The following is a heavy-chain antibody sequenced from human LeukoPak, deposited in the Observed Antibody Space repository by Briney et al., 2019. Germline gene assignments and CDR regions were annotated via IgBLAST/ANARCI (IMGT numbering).Heavy chain of an antibody. J-gene: IGHJ4*02. D-gene: IGHD6-13*01. Sequence: TSETLSLTCTVSGGSISSYYWSWIRQPPGKGLEWIGYIYYSGSTNYNPSLKSRVTISVDTSKNQFSLKLSSVTAADTAVYCCARYSSSWYYFDYWGQGTLVTVSS. CDR1: GGSISSYY. CDR3: ARYSSSWYYFDY. CDR2: IYYSGST. V-gene: IGHV4-59*08.